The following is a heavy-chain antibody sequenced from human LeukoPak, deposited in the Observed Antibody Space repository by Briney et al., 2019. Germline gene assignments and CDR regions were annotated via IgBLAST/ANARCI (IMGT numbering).Heavy chain of an antibody. D-gene: IGHD4-23*01. CDR2: IYYSGST. CDR3: ARTPSSPYGGNRIGIDY. J-gene: IGHJ4*02. CDR1: GGSISSSSYY. V-gene: IGHV4-39*07. Sequence: SETLSLTCTVSGGSISSSSYYWGCIRQPPGKGLEWIGSIYYSGSTYYNPSLKSRVTISVDTSKNQFSLKLSSVTAADTAVYYCARTPSSPYGGNRIGIDYWGQGTLVTVSS.